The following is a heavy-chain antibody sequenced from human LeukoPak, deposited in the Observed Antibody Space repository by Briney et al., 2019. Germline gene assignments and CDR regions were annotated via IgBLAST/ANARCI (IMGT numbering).Heavy chain of an antibody. V-gene: IGHV4-61*05. CDR2: ISYTGST. J-gene: IGHJ6*03. D-gene: IGHD3-10*01. Sequence: SETLSLTCTVSGYSISSDYYWGWIRQPPGKGLEWIGYISYTGSTHYNPSLKSRLTISVDKAKNQFSLKVSSVTAADTAVYSCARGIWFGEGYYFSMDVWGKGTTVTISS. CDR1: GYSISSDYY. CDR3: ARGIWFGEGYYFSMDV.